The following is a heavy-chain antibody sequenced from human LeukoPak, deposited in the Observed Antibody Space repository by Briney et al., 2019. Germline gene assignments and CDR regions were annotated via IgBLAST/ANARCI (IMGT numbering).Heavy chain of an antibody. CDR3: ARIGYSSSSLDF. V-gene: IGHV3-7*03. J-gene: IGHJ4*02. Sequence: GGSLRLSCATSGFPFSNYWMTWVRQAPGKGLEWVANIKQDGSVKYYVDSAKGRFTISRDNSKNSVYLQMISLRAEDTAVYKCARIGYSSSSLDFWGRGTLVTVSS. D-gene: IGHD6-6*01. CDR1: GFPFSNYW. CDR2: IKQDGSVK.